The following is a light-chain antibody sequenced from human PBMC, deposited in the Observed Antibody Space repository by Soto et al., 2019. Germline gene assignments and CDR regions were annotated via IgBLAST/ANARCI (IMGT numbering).Light chain of an antibody. V-gene: IGLV1-47*01. Sequence: QSVLTQPPSASGTPGQRVTISCSGSSSNIGSNYVYWYHQLPGTAPKLVIYRNNQRPSGVPDRISGSKSGTSASLAISGLRSEDEADYYCCSYAGSWVFGGGTKVTVL. CDR3: CSYAGSWV. CDR2: RNN. CDR1: SSNIGSNY. J-gene: IGLJ3*02.